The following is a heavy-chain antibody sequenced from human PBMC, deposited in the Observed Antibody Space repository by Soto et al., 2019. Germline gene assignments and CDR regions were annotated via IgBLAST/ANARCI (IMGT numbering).Heavy chain of an antibody. CDR1: GASISRYY. CDR2: AYDSWST. D-gene: IGHD3-10*01. Sequence: PSETLSLTCHVSGASISRYYWTWSRQSPGKGLEWIGCAYDSWSTHYNPSLESRVTMSVDSSKNQFSLKLTSVTAADTAVYYCARTTGLRGPYGMDVWGQGTTVTVSS. V-gene: IGHV4-59*01. J-gene: IGHJ6*02. CDR3: ARTTGLRGPYGMDV.